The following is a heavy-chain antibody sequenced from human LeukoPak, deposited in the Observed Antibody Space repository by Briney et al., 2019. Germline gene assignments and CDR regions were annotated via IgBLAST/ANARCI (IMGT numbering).Heavy chain of an antibody. V-gene: IGHV4-38-2*02. D-gene: IGHD3-22*01. Sequence: SETLSLTCTVSGYSISSGYYWGWIRPPPGKGLEWIGSIYHSGSTYYNPSLKSRVTISVDTSKNQFSLKLSSVTAADTAVYYCARDPHYYYDSSGSFDYWGQGTLVTVSS. J-gene: IGHJ4*02. CDR3: ARDPHYYYDSSGSFDY. CDR1: GYSISSGYY. CDR2: IYHSGST.